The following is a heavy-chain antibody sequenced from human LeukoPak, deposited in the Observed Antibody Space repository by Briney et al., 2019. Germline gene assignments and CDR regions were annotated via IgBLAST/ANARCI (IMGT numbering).Heavy chain of an antibody. CDR1: GFTFSSYA. Sequence: GGSLRLSCAASGFTFSSYAMHWVRQAPGKGLEWVAVISYDGSNKYYADSVKGRFTISRDNAKNSLYLQMNSLRAEDTAVYYCAGPAADCGGDCYWAFDYWGQGTLVTVSS. D-gene: IGHD2-21*01. V-gene: IGHV3-30-3*01. CDR3: AGPAADCGGDCYWAFDY. J-gene: IGHJ4*02. CDR2: ISYDGSNK.